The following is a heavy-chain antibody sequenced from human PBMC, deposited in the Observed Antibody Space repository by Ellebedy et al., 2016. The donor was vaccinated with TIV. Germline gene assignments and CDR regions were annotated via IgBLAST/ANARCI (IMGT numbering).Heavy chain of an antibody. CDR2: ISWNGGRV. Sequence: GGSLRLSXAASGYTFDDHGMQWVRQAPGKGLEWVSSISWNGGRVDYADSVKGRFTVSRDNAKNYLYLQMNSLRREDTALYYCTRAYSSSWSGYFDSWGQGTLVTVSS. CDR3: TRAYSSSWSGYFDS. V-gene: IGHV3-9*01. D-gene: IGHD6-13*01. J-gene: IGHJ4*02. CDR1: GYTFDDHG.